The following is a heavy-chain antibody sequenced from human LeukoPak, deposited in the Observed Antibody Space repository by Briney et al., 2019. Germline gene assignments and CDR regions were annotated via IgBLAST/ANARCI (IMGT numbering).Heavy chain of an antibody. CDR1: GGSISSYY. CDR2: IYSSGST. D-gene: IGHD4-11*01. J-gene: IGHJ4*02. Sequence: SETLSLTCTVSGGSISSYYWSWIRQPAGKGLEWIGRIYSSGSTKYNTSLKTRVTLSVDTSKNQFSLKLNSVTAADTAVYYCARGGTYRGGADYWGQGTLVTVSS. CDR3: ARGGTYRGGADY. V-gene: IGHV4-4*07.